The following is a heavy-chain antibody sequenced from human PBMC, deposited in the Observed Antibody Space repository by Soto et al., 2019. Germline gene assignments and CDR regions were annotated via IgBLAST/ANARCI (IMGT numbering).Heavy chain of an antibody. V-gene: IGHV1-2*02. J-gene: IGHJ3*02. CDR3: ARVPGYCSSTSCYGHDAFDI. Sequence: ASVKVSCKASGYTFTGYYMHWVRQAPGQGLEWMGWINPNSGGTNYAQKLQGRVTMTTDTSTSTAYMELRSLRSDDTAVYYCARVPGYCSSTSCYGHDAFDIWGQGTMVTVSS. D-gene: IGHD2-2*03. CDR1: GYTFTGYY. CDR2: INPNSGGT.